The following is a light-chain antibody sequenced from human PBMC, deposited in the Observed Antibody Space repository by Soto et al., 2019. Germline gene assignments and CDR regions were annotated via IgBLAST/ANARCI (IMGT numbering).Light chain of an antibody. Sequence: SVPTQPASVSGSPGQSIAISCPGTSSYVGSYNYVSWYQHHPGKAPKVMIYDVSSRPSGVSNRFSGSKSGNTASLTISGLQAEDEADYYCISYTTISTYVFGTGTKVTVL. CDR1: SSYVGSYNY. V-gene: IGLV2-14*03. CDR3: ISYTTISTYV. J-gene: IGLJ1*01. CDR2: DVS.